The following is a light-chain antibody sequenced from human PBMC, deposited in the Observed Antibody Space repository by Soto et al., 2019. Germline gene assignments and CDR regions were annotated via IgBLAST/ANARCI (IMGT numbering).Light chain of an antibody. J-gene: IGKJ1*01. CDR2: KAS. V-gene: IGKV1-5*03. CDR1: QSISTL. CDR3: QQYDTYPWT. Sequence: IQMTQSPSTLSASVGDRVTITCRASQSISTLLAWYQQKPGKAPNLLIYKASTLESGVPSRFSGSGSGMEFTLTITGLQPDDYATYFCQQYDTYPWTFGQGTKVDI.